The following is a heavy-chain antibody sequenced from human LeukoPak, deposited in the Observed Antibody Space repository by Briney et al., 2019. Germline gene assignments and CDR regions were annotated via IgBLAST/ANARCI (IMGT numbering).Heavy chain of an antibody. J-gene: IGHJ3*02. Sequence: GASVTVSCKASGYTFTSYYMHWVRQAPGQGLEWMGIINPSGGSTSYAQKFQGRVTMTRDTSTSTVYMELSSLRSEDTAVYYCARPHPDDAFDIWGQGTMVTVSS. CDR2: INPSGGST. V-gene: IGHV1-46*01. D-gene: IGHD1-14*01. CDR3: ARPHPDDAFDI. CDR1: GYTFTSYY.